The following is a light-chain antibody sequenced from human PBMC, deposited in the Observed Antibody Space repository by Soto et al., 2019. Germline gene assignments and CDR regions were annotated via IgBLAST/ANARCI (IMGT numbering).Light chain of an antibody. V-gene: IGKV3-11*01. Sequence: EIVLTHCPATVSLSPGERATLSFWASQSLSSYLAWYQQKPGQAPRLLIYDASNRANGIPARFTGSGSGTDFTLTISSLEPEDFAVYFCQQRAGWPPTFGGGTKVDIK. J-gene: IGKJ4*01. CDR1: QSLSSY. CDR2: DAS. CDR3: QQRAGWPPT.